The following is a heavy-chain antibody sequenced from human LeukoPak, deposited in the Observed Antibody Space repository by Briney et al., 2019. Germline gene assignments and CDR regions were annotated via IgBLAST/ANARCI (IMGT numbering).Heavy chain of an antibody. CDR1: GFTFSSYA. D-gene: IGHD3-10*01. V-gene: IGHV3-23*01. CDR2: MSRGGDSS. J-gene: IGHJ4*02. CDR3: AKEVYGSGPYYLDY. Sequence: HPGGSLRLSCVASGFTFSSYAMSWVRQAQGKGLQWVSGMSRGGDSSYYADSVKGRFTISRDNSRNTLYLQMNSLRAEDTAIYYCAKEVYGSGPYYLDYWGQGTLVTVSS.